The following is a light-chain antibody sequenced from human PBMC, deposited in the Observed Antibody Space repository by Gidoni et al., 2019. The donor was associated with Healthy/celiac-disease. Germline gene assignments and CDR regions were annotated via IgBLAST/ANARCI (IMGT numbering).Light chain of an antibody. Sequence: RVTITCRASQSISSYLNWYQQKPGKAPKLLIYAASSLQSGVPSRFSGSGSGTDFTLTISSLQPEDFATYYCQQSYSTPPWTFGQGTKVEIK. CDR1: QSISSY. CDR3: QQSYSTPPWT. J-gene: IGKJ1*01. V-gene: IGKV1-39*01. CDR2: AAS.